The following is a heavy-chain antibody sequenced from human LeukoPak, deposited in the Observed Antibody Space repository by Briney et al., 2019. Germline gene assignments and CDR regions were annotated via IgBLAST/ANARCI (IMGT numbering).Heavy chain of an antibody. V-gene: IGHV3-9*01. CDR1: GFTFDDYA. CDR3: AKDVYIAVAGSGGYFDY. CDR2: ISWNSGSI. Sequence: GGSLRLSCAASGFTFDDYAMHWVRQAPGKGLEWVSGISWNSGSIGYADSVKGRFTISRDNAKNSLYLQMNSLRAEDTALYYCAKDVYIAVAGSGGYFDYWGQGTLVTVSS. D-gene: IGHD6-19*01. J-gene: IGHJ4*02.